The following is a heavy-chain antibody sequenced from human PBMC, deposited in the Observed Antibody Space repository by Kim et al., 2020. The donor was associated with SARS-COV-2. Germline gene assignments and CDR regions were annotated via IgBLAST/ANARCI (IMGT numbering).Heavy chain of an antibody. Sequence: ASVKVSCKASGYTFTSYGISWVRQAPGQGLEWMGWISAYNGNTNYAQKLQGRVTMTTDTSTSTAYMELRSLRSDDTAVYYCARVTMVRGVMTRAGYWGQGTLVTVSS. CDR3: ARVTMVRGVMTRAGY. CDR2: ISAYNGNT. D-gene: IGHD3-10*01. J-gene: IGHJ4*02. V-gene: IGHV1-18*04. CDR1: GYTFTSYG.